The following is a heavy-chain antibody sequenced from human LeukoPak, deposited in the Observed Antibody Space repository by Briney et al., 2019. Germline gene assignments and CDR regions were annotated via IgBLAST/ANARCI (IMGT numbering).Heavy chain of an antibody. Sequence: ASVKVSCRVSGCTLTELSMHWVRQAPGKGLEWMGGFDPEDGETIYAQKFQGRVTMTEDTSTDTAYMELSSLRSEDTAVYYCATPTVTTDLYYFDYWGQGTLVTVSS. CDR3: ATPTVTTDLYYFDY. V-gene: IGHV1-24*01. D-gene: IGHD4-17*01. CDR1: GCTLTELS. J-gene: IGHJ4*02. CDR2: FDPEDGET.